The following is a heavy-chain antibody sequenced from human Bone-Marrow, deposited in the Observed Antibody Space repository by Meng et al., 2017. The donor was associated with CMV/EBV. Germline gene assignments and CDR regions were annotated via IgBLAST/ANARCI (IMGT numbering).Heavy chain of an antibody. CDR1: GFTFRSYA. D-gene: IGHD3-3*01. Sequence: GESLKISCSASGFTFRSYAMSWVRQAPGKGLEWVSTIRGTGDYTYNADSVKGRFSISRDNSKNTLYLEMNSLRADDTAVYYCARGIRSTYYEYYYGLDVWGQGNTVNVSS. J-gene: IGHJ6*02. CDR3: ARGIRSTYYEYYYGLDV. CDR2: IRGTGDYT. V-gene: IGHV3-23*01.